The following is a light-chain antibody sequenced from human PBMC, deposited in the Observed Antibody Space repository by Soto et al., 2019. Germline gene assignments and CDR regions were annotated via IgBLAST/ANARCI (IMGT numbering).Light chain of an antibody. CDR1: QSVSSSY. CDR3: QQYGSSPWT. CDR2: GVS. J-gene: IGKJ1*01. V-gene: IGKV3-20*01. Sequence: EIVLTQSPSTLSLTPGEKATLSCRASQSVSSSYLAWYQQKPGQAPRLLIYGVSSRATGIPDRFSGSGSGTDFTLTISRLEPEDFAVYFCQQYGSSPWTFGHGTKVEI.